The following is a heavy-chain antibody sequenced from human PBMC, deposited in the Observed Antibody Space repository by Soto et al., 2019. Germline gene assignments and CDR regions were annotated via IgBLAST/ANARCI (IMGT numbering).Heavy chain of an antibody. CDR3: GRGRSGQIVVFY. D-gene: IGHD1-26*01. CDR1: GYTFTGHY. J-gene: IGHJ4*02. CDR2: IGPESGAT. V-gene: IGHV1-2*02. Sequence: ASVKVSCKASGYTFTGHYIHWVRQAPEQGPEWMGEIGPESGATRYAQRFQGRVTMTRDMSITTVCMELNNLSPDDTAVYYCGRGRSGQIVVFYWGQGTPVTVSS.